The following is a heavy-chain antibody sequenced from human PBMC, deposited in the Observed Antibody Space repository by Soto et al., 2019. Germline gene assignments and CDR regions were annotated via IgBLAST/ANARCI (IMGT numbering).Heavy chain of an antibody. Sequence: QVHLVQSGAEVKTPGASVKVSCKASGFTFTSYAFTWVRQAPGQGLEWMGWISAYNGNTNYARNFRGRVTMTTDSSTSTVYMELGSLTSDDTDVYFCARDFTGWPPDGVDSWGQGNLVSVSA. V-gene: IGHV1-18*01. CDR2: ISAYNGNT. J-gene: IGHJ4*02. CDR3: ARDFTGWPPDGVDS. D-gene: IGHD3-16*01. CDR1: GFTFTSYA.